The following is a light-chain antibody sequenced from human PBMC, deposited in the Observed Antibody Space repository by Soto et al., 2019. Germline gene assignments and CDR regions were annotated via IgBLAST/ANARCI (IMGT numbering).Light chain of an antibody. CDR3: QQYNNWPPIT. CDR1: QSVSSGS. V-gene: IGKV3-15*01. Sequence: EIVLTQSPGTLSLSPGERATLSCRASQSVSSGSLAWYQQKPGQAPRLLIYGASTRATGIPARFSGSGSGTEFTLTISSLQSEDFAVYYCQQYNNWPPITFGQGTRLEIK. CDR2: GAS. J-gene: IGKJ5*01.